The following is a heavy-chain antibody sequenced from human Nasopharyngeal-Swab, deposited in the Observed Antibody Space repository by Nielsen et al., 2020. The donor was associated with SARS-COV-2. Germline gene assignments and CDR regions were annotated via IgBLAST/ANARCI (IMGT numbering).Heavy chain of an antibody. J-gene: IGHJ6*02. D-gene: IGHD4-11*01. Sequence: GSLRLSCTVSGGAVRSGSYYWSWIRQPPGKGLEWIGYIYYSGSTNYNPSLKSRVTISVDTSKNQFSLKLSSATAADTAVYYCARDASNYGDYYYYYGMDVWGQGTTVTVSS. CDR3: ARDASNYGDYYYYYGMDV. V-gene: IGHV4-61*01. CDR1: GGAVRSGSYY. CDR2: IYYSGST.